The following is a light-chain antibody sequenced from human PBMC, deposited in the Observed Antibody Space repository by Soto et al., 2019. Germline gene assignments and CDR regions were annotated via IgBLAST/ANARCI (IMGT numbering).Light chain of an antibody. CDR2: KTS. J-gene: IGKJ5*01. Sequence: DIQVTQSPSTLSAFVGDRVILTCRASQNVNIWLAWYQQRPRKAPKLLIYKTSSLEGGVPSRFSGSGSGTEFTLTISSLETDDFGTYFCLQYNSLPYTFGQGTRLEIK. CDR1: QNVNIW. CDR3: LQYNSLPYT. V-gene: IGKV1-5*03.